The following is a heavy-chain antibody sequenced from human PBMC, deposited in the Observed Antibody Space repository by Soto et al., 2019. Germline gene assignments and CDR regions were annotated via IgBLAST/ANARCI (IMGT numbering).Heavy chain of an antibody. CDR1: GYIFTSYW. J-gene: IGHJ5*01. V-gene: IGHV5-51*01. D-gene: IGHD2-2*02. CDR3: ARRLGYCSSNSCYNWFDS. Sequence: PVESLKISCTGSGYIFTSYWLRWVRHMPWKSTEWMGIIYPGDSDTRYSPSFQGHVTISDDKSISTAYLQWSSLKASDTAMYYCARRLGYCSSNSCYNWFDSWGNGSLVTVSS. CDR2: IYPGDSDT.